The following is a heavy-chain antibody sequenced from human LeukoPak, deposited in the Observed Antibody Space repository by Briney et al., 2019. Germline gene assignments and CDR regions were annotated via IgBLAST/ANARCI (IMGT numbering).Heavy chain of an antibody. V-gene: IGHV3-21*01. CDR3: ARVGTVYSGSQG. J-gene: IGHJ4*02. Sequence: GRSLRLSCAASGFTFSSYSMNWVRQAPGKGLEWVSSISSSSSYIYYADSVKGRFTISRDNAKNSLYLQMNSLRAEDTAVYYCARVGTVYSGSQGWGQGTLVTVSS. CDR1: GFTFSSYS. D-gene: IGHD1-26*01. CDR2: ISSSSSYI.